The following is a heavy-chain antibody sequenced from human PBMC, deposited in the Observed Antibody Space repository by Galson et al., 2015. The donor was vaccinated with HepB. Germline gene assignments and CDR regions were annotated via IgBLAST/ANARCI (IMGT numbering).Heavy chain of an antibody. CDR1: GGSISSYY. D-gene: IGHD4-11*01. J-gene: IGHJ6*03. V-gene: IGHV4-59*08. CDR2: IYYSGST. Sequence: ETLSLTCTVSGGSISSYYWSWIRQPPGKGLEWIGYIYYSGSTNYNPSLKSRVTISVDTSKNQFSLKLSSVTAADTAVYYCARLLQTTQYYYYYYMDVWGKGTTVTVSS. CDR3: ARLLQTTQYYYYYYMDV.